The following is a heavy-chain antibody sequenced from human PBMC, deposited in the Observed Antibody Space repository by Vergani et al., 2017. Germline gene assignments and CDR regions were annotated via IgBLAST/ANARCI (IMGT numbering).Heavy chain of an antibody. CDR2: IIPIFGTA. D-gene: IGHD6-6*01. CDR1: GGTFSSYA. J-gene: IGHJ6*03. V-gene: IGHV1-69*13. CDR3: ASRGYSSSFFGVLITGTSPRKSRPSLYYYYYYMDV. Sequence: QVQLVQSGAEVKKPGSSVKVSCKASGGTFSSYAISWVRQAPGQGLEWMGGIIPIFGTANYAQKFQGRVTITADESTSTAYMELSSLRSEDTAVYYCASRGYSSSFFGVLITGTSPRKSRPSLYYYYYYMDVWGKGTTVTVSS.